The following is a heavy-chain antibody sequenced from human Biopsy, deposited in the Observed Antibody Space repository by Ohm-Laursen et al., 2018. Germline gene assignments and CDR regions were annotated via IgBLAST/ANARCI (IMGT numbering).Heavy chain of an antibody. CDR2: VYYTGST. J-gene: IGHJ2*01. CDR1: GDSISSYY. CDR3: ARGRGYYSDRTVPGYFDL. D-gene: IGHD3-22*01. V-gene: IGHV4-59*01. Sequence: SETLSLTCTVSGDSISSYYWSWIRQPPGKGLQWIGYVYYTGSTDYNPSLQSRVTISVDTSKNHFSLRLRSVTPADTAIYYCARGRGYYSDRTVPGYFDLWGRGTLVTVSS.